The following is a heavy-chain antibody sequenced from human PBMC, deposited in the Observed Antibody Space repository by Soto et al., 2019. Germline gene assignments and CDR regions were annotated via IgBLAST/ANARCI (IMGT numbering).Heavy chain of an antibody. CDR1: GFTFSSYT. CDR3: AKSTADRPSDYFHYYYMDV. V-gene: IGHV3-21*04. Sequence: GGSLRLSCATSGFTFSSYTMNWVRQAPGKGLEWLTSISSSSGYIHYADSVKGRFTISRDNAKNSLYLQMDSLRVEDSALYYCAKSTADRPSDYFHYYYMDVWGKGTTVTVSS. D-gene: IGHD6-6*01. CDR2: ISSSSGYI. J-gene: IGHJ6*03.